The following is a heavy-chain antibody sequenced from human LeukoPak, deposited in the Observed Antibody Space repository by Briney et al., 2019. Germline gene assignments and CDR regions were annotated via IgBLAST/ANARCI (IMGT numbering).Heavy chain of an antibody. J-gene: IGHJ4*02. V-gene: IGHV5-51*01. CDR2: IYPGDSDT. CDR3: ARLQRGYFDY. D-gene: IGHD4-11*01. Sequence: GESLKISCKASGYSSTTHWIGWVRQMPGKGLEWMGIIYPGDSDTRYSPSFQGQVTISADKSISTAYLQWSSLKASDTAMYYCARLQRGYFDYWGQGTLVTVSS. CDR1: GYSSTTHW.